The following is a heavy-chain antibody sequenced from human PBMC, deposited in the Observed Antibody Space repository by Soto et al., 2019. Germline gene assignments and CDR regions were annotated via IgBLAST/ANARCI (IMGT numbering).Heavy chain of an antibody. D-gene: IGHD3-3*01. CDR3: ARRNGRFLEWLPDQQEDDYYGMDV. CDR1: GGSISSSSYY. CDR2: IYYSGST. J-gene: IGHJ6*02. V-gene: IGHV4-39*01. Sequence: PSETLSLTCTVSGGSISSSSYYWGWIRQPPGKGLEWIGSIYYSGSTYYKPSLKSRVTISVXXSKNQFSLKLRSVTAADTAVYYCARRNGRFLEWLPDQQEDDYYGMDVWGQGTTVTVSS.